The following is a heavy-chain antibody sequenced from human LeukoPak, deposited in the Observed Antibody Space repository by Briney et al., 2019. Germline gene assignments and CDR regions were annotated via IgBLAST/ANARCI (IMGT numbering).Heavy chain of an antibody. CDR3: ARDEGEWKYSSSSGDY. D-gene: IGHD6-6*01. Sequence: ASVKVSCKASGYTFTGNYMHWVRQAPGQGLEWMGWINPNSGGTNYAQKFQGRVTMTRDTYIRIAYMELSRLTSDDTAVYYCARDEGEWKYSSSSGDYWGQGTLVTVSS. J-gene: IGHJ4*02. CDR2: INPNSGGT. CDR1: GYTFTGNY. V-gene: IGHV1-2*02.